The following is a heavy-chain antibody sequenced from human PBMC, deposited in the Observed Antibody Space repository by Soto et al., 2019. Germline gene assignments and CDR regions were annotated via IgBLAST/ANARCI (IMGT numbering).Heavy chain of an antibody. Sequence: QVQLVQSGAEVKKPGSSVKVSCKASGGTFSSYTISWVRQAPGQGLEWMGRIIPILGIANYAQKFQGRVTITADKSTSTAYMELSRLRSEDTAVYYCARHGGGSAYFDYWGQGTLVTVSS. CDR2: IIPILGIA. D-gene: IGHD1-26*01. CDR1: GGTFSSYT. CDR3: ARHGGGSAYFDY. J-gene: IGHJ4*02. V-gene: IGHV1-69*02.